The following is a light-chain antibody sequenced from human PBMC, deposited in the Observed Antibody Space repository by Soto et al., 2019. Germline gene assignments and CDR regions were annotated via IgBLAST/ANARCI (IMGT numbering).Light chain of an antibody. V-gene: IGKV3-11*01. CDR2: DAS. CDR1: QSVSSN. CDR3: QQRSNTFT. Sequence: EIVMTQSPATLSVSPGERATLSCRASQSVSSNLAWYQQKPGQAPRLLIYDASTRASGIPARFSGSGSGTDFTLTISSLEPEDFAVYYCQQRSNTFTFGPGTKVDIK. J-gene: IGKJ3*01.